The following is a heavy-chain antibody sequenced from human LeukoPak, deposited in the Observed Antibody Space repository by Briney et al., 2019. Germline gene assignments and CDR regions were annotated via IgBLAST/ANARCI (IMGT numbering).Heavy chain of an antibody. CDR3: ARSRDGYNYGFDY. CDR1: GFTFSSYE. CDR2: ISSSGSTI. Sequence: GGSLRLSCAASGFTFSSYEMNWVRQAPGKGLEWVSYISSSGSTIYYADSVKGRFTISRDKATNSLYMQMNSLRPEDTAVYYCARSRDGYNYGFDYWGQGTPGHRLL. V-gene: IGHV3-48*03. J-gene: IGHJ4*02. D-gene: IGHD5-24*01.